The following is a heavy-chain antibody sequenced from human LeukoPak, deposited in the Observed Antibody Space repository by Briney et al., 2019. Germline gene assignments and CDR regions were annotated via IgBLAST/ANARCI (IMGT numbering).Heavy chain of an antibody. CDR2: ISYDGSNK. Sequence: GGSLRLSCAASGFTFSSYGMHWVRQAPGKGLEWVAVISYDGSNKYYAGSVKGRFTVSRDNSKNTLYLQMNSLRAEDTAVYHCAKDRSSGSYLRYYYYYGMDVWGQGTTVTVSS. D-gene: IGHD1-26*01. CDR1: GFTFSSYG. J-gene: IGHJ6*02. V-gene: IGHV3-30*18. CDR3: AKDRSSGSYLRYYYYYGMDV.